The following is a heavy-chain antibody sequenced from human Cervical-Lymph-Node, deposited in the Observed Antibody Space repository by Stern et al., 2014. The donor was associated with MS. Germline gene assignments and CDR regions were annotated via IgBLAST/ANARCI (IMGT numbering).Heavy chain of an antibody. CDR3: AGGGGTIDI. J-gene: IGHJ3*02. CDR1: GYSLSEIS. CDR2: FDTENDKT. Sequence: VQLVQSGAEVKKPGVSVKVSCKVSGYSLSEISMHWVRQAPGQGLECMGCFDTENDKTVYAQNFQGRLTMTEDTSTDTAYMELSSLRSEDTAVYYCAGGGGTIDIWGQGTPVIVSS. D-gene: IGHD1-26*01. V-gene: IGHV1-24*01.